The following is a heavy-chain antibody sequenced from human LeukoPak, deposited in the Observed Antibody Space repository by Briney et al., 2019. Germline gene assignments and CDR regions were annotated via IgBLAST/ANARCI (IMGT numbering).Heavy chain of an antibody. Sequence: GGSLRLSCAASGFTFSSYWMSWVRQAPGKGLEGVANIKQDGSEKYYVDSVKGRFTTSRDNAKNSLYLQMNSLRAEDTAVYCCARAKQQLVCDYWGQGTLVTVSS. V-gene: IGHV3-7*01. CDR1: GFTFSSYW. D-gene: IGHD6-13*01. CDR3: ARAKQQLVCDY. J-gene: IGHJ4*02. CDR2: IKQDGSEK.